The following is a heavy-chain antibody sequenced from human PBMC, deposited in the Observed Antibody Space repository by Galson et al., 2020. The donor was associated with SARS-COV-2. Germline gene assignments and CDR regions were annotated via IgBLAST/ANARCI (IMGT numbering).Heavy chain of an antibody. J-gene: IGHJ4*02. CDR3: GRLGSGSNGGRFCDY. CDR1: GDSITSRSSY. V-gene: IGHV4-39*01. CDR2: MYYTGIT. D-gene: IGHD6-19*01. Sequence: SETLSLTCTVSGDSITSRSSYWGWLRQPPGEGLEWIVSMYYTGITYYNPSLKSRVTISGDTHRNQFSLKMISVTAADTADYYCGRLGSGSNGGRFCDYWGRGTLVIVSS.